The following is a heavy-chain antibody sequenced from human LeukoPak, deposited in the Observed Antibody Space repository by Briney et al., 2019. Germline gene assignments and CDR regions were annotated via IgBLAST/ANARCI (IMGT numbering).Heavy chain of an antibody. Sequence: RGSLRLSCAASGFTFSSYAMHWVRQAPGKGLEWVAVIPYDGRNKYCADSVKGRFTISRDNTRNTLYLQMNSLRAEDTAVYDCARVPTMVRGVFDYWGQGTLVTVSS. CDR1: GFTFSSYA. D-gene: IGHD3-10*01. CDR3: ARVPTMVRGVFDY. V-gene: IGHV3-30*04. CDR2: IPYDGRNK. J-gene: IGHJ4*02.